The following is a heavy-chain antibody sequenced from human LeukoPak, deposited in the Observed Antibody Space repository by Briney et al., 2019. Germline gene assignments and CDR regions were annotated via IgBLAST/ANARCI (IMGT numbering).Heavy chain of an antibody. CDR1: GFTISSNS. D-gene: IGHD2-21*02. CDR3: AKDSTAIPVDY. CDR2: ISNDGSDK. V-gene: IGHV3-30*18. Sequence: GGSLRLSCAASGFTISSNSMNWVRQARGKGLEWVAAISNDGSDKYYADSVKGRFTISRDNSKNTLYLQMNSLRAEDTAVYYCAKDSTAIPVDYWGQGTLVTVSS. J-gene: IGHJ4*02.